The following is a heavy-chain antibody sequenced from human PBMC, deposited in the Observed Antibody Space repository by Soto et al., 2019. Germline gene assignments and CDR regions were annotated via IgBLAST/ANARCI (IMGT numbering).Heavy chain of an antibody. J-gene: IGHJ4*02. D-gene: IGHD5-12*01. V-gene: IGHV5-51*01. CDR1: GYSFTSYW. Sequence: PGESLKIFCKGSGYSFTSYWIGWVRQMPGKGLEWMGIIYPGDSDTRYSPSFQGQVTISADKSISTAYLQWSSLKASDTAMYYCARRHSGYDYVLPLDYWGQGTLVTVSS. CDR3: ARRHSGYDYVLPLDY. CDR2: IYPGDSDT.